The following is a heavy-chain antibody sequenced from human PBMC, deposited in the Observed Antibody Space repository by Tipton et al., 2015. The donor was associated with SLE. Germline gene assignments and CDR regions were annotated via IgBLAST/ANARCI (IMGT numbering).Heavy chain of an antibody. CDR2: FDTEDGET. CDR1: GYTLTELS. CDR3: ATDRSYPGAFDI. J-gene: IGHJ3*02. D-gene: IGHD1-26*01. Sequence: QSGAEVKKPGASVKDSCKVSGYTLTELSMHWVRQAPGKGLEWMGGFDTEDGETIYAQKFQGRVTMTEDTSTDTAYMELSSLGSEDTAVYYCATDRSYPGAFDIWGQGTMVTVSS. V-gene: IGHV1-24*01.